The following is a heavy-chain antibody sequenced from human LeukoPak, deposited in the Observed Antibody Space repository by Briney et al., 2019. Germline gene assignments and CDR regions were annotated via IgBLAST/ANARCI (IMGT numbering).Heavy chain of an antibody. D-gene: IGHD6-13*01. CDR1: GGSISSGSYY. J-gene: IGHJ4*02. CDR2: IYTSGST. V-gene: IGHV4-61*02. Sequence: NPSETLSLTCTVSGGSISSGSYYWSWIRQPAGKGLEWIGRIYTSGSTNYNPSLKSRVTISVDTSKNQFSLKLSSVTAADTAVYYCARTPYSSSTHYFDYWGQGTLVTVSS. CDR3: ARTPYSSSTHYFDY.